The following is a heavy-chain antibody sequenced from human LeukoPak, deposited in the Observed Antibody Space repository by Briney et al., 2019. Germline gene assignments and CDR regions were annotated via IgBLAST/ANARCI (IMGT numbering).Heavy chain of an antibody. CDR1: GDIFNSFT. V-gene: IGHV1-69*05. Sequence: ASVKVSCKASGDIFNSFTISWVRQAPGQGLEWMGGIIPIFGVTNYAQKFQGRLTITRDSSIDTAYMDLSGLSSEDTAVYYCARGVPLGYCTYGVCYPPYYFDYWGQGTLVTASS. J-gene: IGHJ4*02. CDR3: ARGVPLGYCTYGVCYPPYYFDY. CDR2: IIPIFGVT. D-gene: IGHD2-8*01.